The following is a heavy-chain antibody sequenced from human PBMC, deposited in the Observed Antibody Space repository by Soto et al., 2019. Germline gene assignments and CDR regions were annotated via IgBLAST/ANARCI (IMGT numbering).Heavy chain of an antibody. CDR1: GYTFSSHA. V-gene: IGHV1-3*01. J-gene: IGHJ1*01. CDR2: TNGGNGDT. CDR3: ARGAVRVQDAIRFSF. Sequence: ASVKVSCKASGYTFSSHATHWVRQAPGQRLEWMGWTNGGNGDTKYSQKFQDSVTITRDTSASTAYMELSRLRSDDTAVYYCARGAVRVQDAIRFSFWGQRTLVTGSS. D-gene: IGHD2-21*01.